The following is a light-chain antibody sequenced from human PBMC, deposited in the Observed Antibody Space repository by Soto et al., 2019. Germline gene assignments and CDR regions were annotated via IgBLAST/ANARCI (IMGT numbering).Light chain of an antibody. CDR3: CSYAGTYIFVL. CDR2: DVT. Sequence: QSALTQPRSVSGSPGQSVTISCTGTTSDVGGYNYVSWYQHHPGRAPKLMIYDVTKRPSEVPNRFSGSKSGNTASLTISGLQAEDEADYYCCSYAGTYIFVLFGGGTKLTVL. CDR1: TSDVGGYNY. J-gene: IGLJ2*01. V-gene: IGLV2-11*01.